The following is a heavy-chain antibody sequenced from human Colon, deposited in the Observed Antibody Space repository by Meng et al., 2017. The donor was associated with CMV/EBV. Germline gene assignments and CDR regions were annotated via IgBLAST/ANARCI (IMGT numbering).Heavy chain of an antibody. CDR2: IVPFLDIP. V-gene: IGHV1-69*02. Sequence: SVKVSCKTSGGTFSDYPISWVRQAPGQGFEWMGRIVPFLDIPNYAQNFRGKVTITADRSTSTSYIEINSLGSEDMAVYYCAKFPACNDINCQPSWGQGTLVTVSS. CDR1: GGTFSDYP. J-gene: IGHJ5*02. D-gene: IGHD2/OR15-2a*01. CDR3: AKFPACNDINCQPS.